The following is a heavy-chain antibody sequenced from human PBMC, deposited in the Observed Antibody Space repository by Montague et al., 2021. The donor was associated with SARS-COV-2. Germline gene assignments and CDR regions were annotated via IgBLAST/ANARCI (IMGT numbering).Heavy chain of an antibody. D-gene: IGHD3-22*01. V-gene: IGHV4-59*01. CDR2: VHYTGST. CDR1: GGSIRSYY. J-gene: IGHJ4*02. Sequence: SETLSLTCEVSGGSIRSYYWSWIRQSPGKGLEWIGYVHYTGSTKYNPSLKTRVTLSLDTPKNHFSLRLTSVTAADTAVYYCVREGRSSAYAMDYWGQGTLVTVSS. CDR3: VREGRSSAYAMDY.